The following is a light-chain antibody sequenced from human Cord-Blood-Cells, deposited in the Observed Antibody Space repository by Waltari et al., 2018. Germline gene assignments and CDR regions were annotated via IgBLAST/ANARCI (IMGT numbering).Light chain of an antibody. V-gene: IGKV1-33*01. CDR1: QDITNY. J-gene: IGKJ4*01. CDR2: NAS. CDR3: QQYDNPPLT. Sequence: SQITQSTSSLSASVGDRVTITCQASQDITNYLNWYQQKPGKAPKLLIYNASNLETGVPSRFSGSGSGTDFTFTISSLQPEDIATYYCQQYDNPPLTFGGGTKVEIK.